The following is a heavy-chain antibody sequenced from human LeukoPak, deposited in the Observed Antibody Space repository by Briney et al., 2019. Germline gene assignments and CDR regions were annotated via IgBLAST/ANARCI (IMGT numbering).Heavy chain of an antibody. Sequence: GSLRLSCAASGFTFSSYSMNWVRQAPGKGLEWIGEINHSGSTNYNPSLKSRVTISVDTSKNQFSLKLSSVTAADTAVYYCARGGRYYDFWSGTRAPVDYWGQGTLVTVSS. CDR1: GFTFSSYS. V-gene: IGHV4-34*01. D-gene: IGHD3-3*01. CDR2: INHSGST. J-gene: IGHJ4*02. CDR3: ARGGRYYDFWSGTRAPVDY.